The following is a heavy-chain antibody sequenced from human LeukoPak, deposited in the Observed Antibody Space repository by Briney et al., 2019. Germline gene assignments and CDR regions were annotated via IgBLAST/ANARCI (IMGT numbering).Heavy chain of an antibody. CDR2: ISSSSSTI. J-gene: IGHJ3*02. V-gene: IGHV3-48*01. CDR1: GFTFSSYS. Sequence: PGGSLRLSCAASGFTFSSYSMNWVRQAPGKGLEWASCISSSSSTIYYADSVKGRFTISRDNAKNSLYLQMNNLRAEDTAVYYCARDTPAPTTVTTGDGAFDIWGQGTMVTVSS. CDR3: ARDTPAPTTVTTGDGAFDI. D-gene: IGHD4-17*01.